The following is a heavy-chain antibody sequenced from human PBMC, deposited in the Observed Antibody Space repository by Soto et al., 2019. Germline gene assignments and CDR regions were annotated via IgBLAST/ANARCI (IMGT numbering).Heavy chain of an antibody. Sequence: EVQLLESGGDLVQPGRSLRLSCAASGFTFSGYAMSWVRQAPGKGLEWVSVIHGGGNSAYYADSVKGRFTISRDNSKNTLYLQRSSLRGEDTAVYYCAKKRGWVTTAWHFDYWGQGTLVTVSS. CDR1: GFTFSGYA. CDR2: IHGGGNSA. J-gene: IGHJ4*02. V-gene: IGHV3-23*01. CDR3: AKKRGWVTTAWHFDY. D-gene: IGHD4-17*01.